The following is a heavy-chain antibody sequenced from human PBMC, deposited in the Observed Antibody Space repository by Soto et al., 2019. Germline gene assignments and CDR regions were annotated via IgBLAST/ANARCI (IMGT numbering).Heavy chain of an antibody. D-gene: IGHD2-2*01. Sequence: QVLLMQSGAEVKKPGASVKVSCTSSGYTFTSYGINWVRQAPGQGLEWMGWISAYNGDTNYAQKFQGRVTMTTDTTTNTTYMEPRGLRSDYTAVYYCASGCYGSRPPSGPYCSSSSPSYYYMDVWGKGTTVTVSS. CDR1: GYTFTSYG. J-gene: IGHJ6*03. V-gene: IGHV1-18*01. CDR3: ASGCYGSRPPSGPYCSSSSPSYYYMDV. CDR2: ISAYNGDT.